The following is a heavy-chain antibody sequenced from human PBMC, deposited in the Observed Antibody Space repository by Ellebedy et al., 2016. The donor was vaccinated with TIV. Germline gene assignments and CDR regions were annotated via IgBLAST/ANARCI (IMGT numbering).Heavy chain of an antibody. J-gene: IGHJ6*02. CDR1: GYTFTSYG. CDR3: ATGGYYDTYYYYYGMDV. D-gene: IGHD3-22*01. CDR2: ISAYNGNT. Sequence: ASVKVSCXASGYTFTSYGISWVRQAPGQGLEWMGWISAYNGNTNYAQKLQGRVTMTEDTSTDTAYMELSSLRSEDTAVYYCATGGYYDTYYYYYGMDVWGQGTTVTVSS. V-gene: IGHV1-18*01.